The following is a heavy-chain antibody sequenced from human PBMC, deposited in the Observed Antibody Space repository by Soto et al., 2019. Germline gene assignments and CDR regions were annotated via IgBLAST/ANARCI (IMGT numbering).Heavy chain of an antibody. V-gene: IGHV1-18*01. CDR3: ARDVDILTGYYYYYGMDV. D-gene: IGHD3-9*01. CDR2: ISAYNGNT. J-gene: IGHJ6*02. CDR1: GYTFTSYG. Sequence: QVQLVQSGAEVKKPGASVKVSCKASGYTFTSYGISWVRQAPGQGLEWMGWISAYNGNTNYAQKLQGRVTMTTDTSTSTAYMELRSLRSDDTAVYYCARDVDILTGYYYYYGMDVWGQGTTVTVSS.